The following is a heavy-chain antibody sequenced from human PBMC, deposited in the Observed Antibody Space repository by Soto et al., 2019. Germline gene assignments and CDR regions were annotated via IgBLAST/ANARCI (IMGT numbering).Heavy chain of an antibody. V-gene: IGHV1-18*01. D-gene: IGHD2-2*01. Sequence: GASVKVSCKASGYTFTIYGISWVRQAPGQGLEWMGWISAYNGNTNYAQKLQGRVTMTTDTSTSTAYMELRSLRSDDTAVYYCARDSCSSTSCPLVRLYYYGMDVWGQGTTVTVSS. CDR2: ISAYNGNT. J-gene: IGHJ6*02. CDR1: GYTFTIYG. CDR3: ARDSCSSTSCPLVRLYYYGMDV.